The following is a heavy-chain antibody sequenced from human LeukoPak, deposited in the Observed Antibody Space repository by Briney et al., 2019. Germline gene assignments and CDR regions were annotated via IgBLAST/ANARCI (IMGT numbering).Heavy chain of an antibody. D-gene: IGHD3-10*01. V-gene: IGHV3-30*18. Sequence: GRSLRLSCAASGFTFSTYGMHWVRQAPGKGLEWVAVISYDGSNEYYADSVKGRFTISRDNSKNTLYLQMSSLRAEDTAVYYCAKEFNRGVPDYWGQGTLVTVPS. CDR3: AKEFNRGVPDY. CDR2: ISYDGSNE. J-gene: IGHJ4*02. CDR1: GFTFSTYG.